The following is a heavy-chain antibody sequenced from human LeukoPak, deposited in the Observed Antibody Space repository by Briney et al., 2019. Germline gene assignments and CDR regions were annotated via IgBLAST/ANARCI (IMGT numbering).Heavy chain of an antibody. J-gene: IGHJ3*02. CDR3: TKLWNDKGTRDAFDI. CDR2: ISWSSGSI. D-gene: IGHD1-1*01. V-gene: IGHV3-9*01. Sequence: GGSLRLSCAASGFTFDGYARHWIRQAPGKGLEWFADISWSSGSIAYADSVHGRFTIPRHNTQPTPYLQMNSPRAEDTALYYCTKLWNDKGTRDAFDIWGQGTMVTVSS. CDR1: GFTFDGYA.